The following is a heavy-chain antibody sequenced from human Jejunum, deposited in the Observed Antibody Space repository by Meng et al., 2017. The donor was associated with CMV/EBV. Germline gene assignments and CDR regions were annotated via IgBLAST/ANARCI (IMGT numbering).Heavy chain of an antibody. D-gene: IGHD6-19*01. Sequence: FPFSRYSVSWVRQAPGKGLEWFAGVSSNADRNSNADSWTGRFTISRDNSKDTVYLQMNSLRVEDTAIYYCAKDIPATGWSFDYWGQGTLVTVSS. CDR2: VSSNADRN. J-gene: IGHJ4*02. CDR1: FPFSRYS. CDR3: AKDIPATGWSFDY. V-gene: IGHV3-23*01.